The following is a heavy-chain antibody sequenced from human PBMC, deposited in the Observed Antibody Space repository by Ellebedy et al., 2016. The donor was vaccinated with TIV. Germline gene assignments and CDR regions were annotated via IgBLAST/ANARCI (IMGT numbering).Heavy chain of an antibody. Sequence: GGSLRLSXAASGFTFSSYAMHWVRQAPGKGLEWVAVISYDGSNKYYADSVKGRFTISRDNSKNTLYLQMNSLRAEDTAVYYCVKGYPAAEAYYFDYWGQGTLVTVSS. CDR3: VKGYPAAEAYYFDY. J-gene: IGHJ4*02. CDR1: GFTFSSYA. V-gene: IGHV3-30-3*01. D-gene: IGHD6-13*01. CDR2: ISYDGSNK.